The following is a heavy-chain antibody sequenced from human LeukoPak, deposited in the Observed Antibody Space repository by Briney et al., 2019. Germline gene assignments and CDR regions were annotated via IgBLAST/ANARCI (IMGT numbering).Heavy chain of an antibody. Sequence: GGSLRLSCAASGFTFSSYGMHWVRQAPGRGLEWVAFIRYDGSNKYYADSVKGRFTISRDNSKNTLSLQMNSLRADDTAVYYCAKDPPGGDFWSGYYYYDYWGQGTLVTVSS. D-gene: IGHD3-3*01. V-gene: IGHV3-30*02. CDR2: IRYDGSNK. J-gene: IGHJ4*02. CDR1: GFTFSSYG. CDR3: AKDPPGGDFWSGYYYYDY.